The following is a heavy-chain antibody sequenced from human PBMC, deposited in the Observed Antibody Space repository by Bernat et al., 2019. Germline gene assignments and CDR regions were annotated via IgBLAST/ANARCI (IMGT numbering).Heavy chain of an antibody. V-gene: IGHV3-49*03. CDR2: IRSKAYGETT. Sequence: EVQLVESGGGLVQPGRSLRLSCTASGFTFGDYAMTWFRQAPGKGMEWVGFIRSKAYGETTEYAASVKGRFTISRDDSKSIAYLQMNGLKTEDSAVYYCFPFCRRYCSGGSCPDYWGQGTLVTVSS. CDR3: FPFCRRYCSGGSCPDY. CDR1: GFTFGDYA. J-gene: IGHJ4*02. D-gene: IGHD2-15*01.